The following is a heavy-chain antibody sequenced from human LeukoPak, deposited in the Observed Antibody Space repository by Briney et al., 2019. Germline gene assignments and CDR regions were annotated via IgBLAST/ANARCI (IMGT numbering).Heavy chain of an antibody. J-gene: IGHJ4*02. V-gene: IGHV3-23*01. CDR2: ISGSGHST. D-gene: IGHD6-19*01. CDR3: AKDRDNSDWGNYFDY. Sequence: GGSLRLSCAASGFTFNNYAMNWVRQAPGKGLEWVSAISGSGHSTYYADSVKGRFTISRDNSKNTLYLQMNSLRAEDTAVYYCAKDRDNSDWGNYFDYWGQGTLVTVSS. CDR1: GFTFNNYA.